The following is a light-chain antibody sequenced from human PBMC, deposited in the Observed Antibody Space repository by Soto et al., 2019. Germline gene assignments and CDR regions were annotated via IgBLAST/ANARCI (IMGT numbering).Light chain of an antibody. J-gene: IGLJ1*01. CDR3: SSYEGSSPLDV. Sequence: QSVLTQSSSASASLGSSVKLTCTLSSGHGSFIVAWHQQQPGKAPRFLMRLEGSGNYNKGSGIPDRFSGSSSGADRYLTISNLQSEDEADYYCSSYEGSSPLDVFGTGTKVTVL. V-gene: IGLV4-60*03. CDR1: SGHGSFI. CDR2: LEGSGNY.